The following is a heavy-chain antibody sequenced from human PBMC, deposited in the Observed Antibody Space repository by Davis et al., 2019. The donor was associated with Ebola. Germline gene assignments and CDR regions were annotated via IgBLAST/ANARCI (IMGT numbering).Heavy chain of an antibody. J-gene: IGHJ5*02. CDR2: ISAYNGNT. Sequence: ASSKVSCKASAYTFTSYDINWVRQAPGHGLEWMGWISAYNGNTNYAQKLQGKVTMTTDTSTSTAYMELRSLRSYDTAVYYCARAGIAVAEGWGNWFDPWGQGTLVTVSS. CDR1: AYTFTSYD. D-gene: IGHD6-19*01. CDR3: ARAGIAVAEGWGNWFDP. V-gene: IGHV1-18*01.